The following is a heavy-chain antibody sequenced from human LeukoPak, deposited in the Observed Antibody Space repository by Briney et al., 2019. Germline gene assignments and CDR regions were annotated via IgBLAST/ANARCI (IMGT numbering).Heavy chain of an antibody. V-gene: IGHV4-59*08. Sequence: SETLSLTCAVYGGSFSGYYWSWIRQPPGRGLEWIGYIYYTGSGSTSHNPSLKSRVTISVDTSKNQFSLNLNSVTAADTAVYYCARHAVYAGSGWAFDYWGQGTLVTVFS. CDR1: GGSFSGYY. CDR2: IYYTGSGST. J-gene: IGHJ4*02. CDR3: ARHAVYAGSGWAFDY. D-gene: IGHD6-19*01.